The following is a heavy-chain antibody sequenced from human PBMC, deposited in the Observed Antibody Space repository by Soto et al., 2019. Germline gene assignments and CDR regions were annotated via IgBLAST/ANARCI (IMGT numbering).Heavy chain of an antibody. Sequence: DVQLVESGGGLVQPGRSLRLSCAASGFTFDDYAMHWVRQAPGKGLEWVSGISWNSGSIGYADSVKGRFTISRDNAKNSLYLQMNSLRAEDTALYYCAKDRRFLEWLLSGPDFDYWGQGTLVTVSS. V-gene: IGHV3-9*01. CDR1: GFTFDDYA. J-gene: IGHJ4*02. CDR3: AKDRRFLEWLLSGPDFDY. CDR2: ISWNSGSI. D-gene: IGHD3-3*01.